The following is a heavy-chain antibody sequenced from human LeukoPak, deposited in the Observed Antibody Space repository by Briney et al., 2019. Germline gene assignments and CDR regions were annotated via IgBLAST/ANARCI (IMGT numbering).Heavy chain of an antibody. CDR2: ISGNGGST. Sequence: PGGSLRLSCAASGFTFSSYAMSWVRQAPGKGLEWVSAISGNGGSTYYADSVKGRFTISRDNSKNTLYLQMNSLRDEDTAVYYCARGINDYGDYGALLNDAFDIWGQGTMVTVSS. J-gene: IGHJ3*02. CDR1: GFTFSSYA. D-gene: IGHD4-17*01. CDR3: ARGINDYGDYGALLNDAFDI. V-gene: IGHV3-23*01.